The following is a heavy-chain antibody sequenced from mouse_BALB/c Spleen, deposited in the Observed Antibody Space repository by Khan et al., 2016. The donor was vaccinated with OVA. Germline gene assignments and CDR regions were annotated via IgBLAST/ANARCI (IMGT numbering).Heavy chain of an antibody. Sequence: VQLQQSGPELMKPGASVKISCKASGYSFTSYYIHWVIQSPGKSLEWIGYIDPFSGGTTYNQKFKGKATLTVDKSSNTAYIHLINLTYEDSAVYYCTRHGYVAWFTYWGQGTLVTVSA. CDR2: IDPFSGGT. CDR3: TRHGYVAWFTY. D-gene: IGHD2-2*01. CDR1: GYSFTSYY. J-gene: IGHJ3*01. V-gene: IGHV1S135*01.